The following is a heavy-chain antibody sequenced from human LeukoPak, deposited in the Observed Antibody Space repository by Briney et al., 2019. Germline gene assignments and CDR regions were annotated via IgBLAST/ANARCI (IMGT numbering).Heavy chain of an antibody. CDR3: ATVRPGGYMDV. V-gene: IGHV3-23*01. D-gene: IGHD1-14*01. CDR1: GFTFGNYA. CDR2: ISGSGGST. J-gene: IGHJ6*03. Sequence: GGSLRLSCAASGFTFGNYAMNWVRQAPGKGLEWVSAISGSGGSTYYADSVKGRFTISRDNSKNTLYLQMNSLRADDTAVYYWATVRPGGYMDVWGQGTTVTVSS.